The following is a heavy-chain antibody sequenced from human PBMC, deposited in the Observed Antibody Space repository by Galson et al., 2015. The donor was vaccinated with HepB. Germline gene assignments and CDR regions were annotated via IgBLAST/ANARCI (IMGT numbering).Heavy chain of an antibody. D-gene: IGHD2-2*03. Sequence: SLRLSCAAAGFPFGDYYMSWFRQAPGKGLEWISYISDTGDTIYYADSVKGRFTISRDNTENSLYLQMNSLGVEDTAVYYCAGRVGLNYWGQGTLVTVSS. V-gene: IGHV3-11*01. CDR1: GFPFGDYY. J-gene: IGHJ4*02. CDR3: AGRVGLNY. CDR2: ISDTGDTI.